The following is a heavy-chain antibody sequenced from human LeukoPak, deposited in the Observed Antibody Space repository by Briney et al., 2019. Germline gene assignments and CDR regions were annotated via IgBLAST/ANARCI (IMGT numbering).Heavy chain of an antibody. Sequence: GGSLRLSCAASGFTFSSYAMSWARQAPGKGPQWVSAISGSGGITYYADSVKGRFAISRDNSKNTLYLQLNSLRAEDTAVYYCAKGGYCSGGSCYPMDVWGQGTTVTVSS. D-gene: IGHD2-15*01. CDR3: AKGGYCSGGSCYPMDV. J-gene: IGHJ6*02. V-gene: IGHV3-23*01. CDR1: GFTFSSYA. CDR2: ISGSGGIT.